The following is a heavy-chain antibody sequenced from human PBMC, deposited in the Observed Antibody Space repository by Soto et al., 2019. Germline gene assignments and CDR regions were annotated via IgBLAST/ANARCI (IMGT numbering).Heavy chain of an antibody. CDR3: ARDQYSSGWYNY. V-gene: IGHV4-30-4*01. CDR2: IYYSGST. D-gene: IGHD6-19*01. CDR1: GGSISSGDYY. J-gene: IGHJ4*02. Sequence: TLSLTCTVSGGSISSGDYYWSWIRQPPGKGLEWIGYIYYSGSTYYNPSLKSRVTISVDTSKNQFSLKLSSVTAADTAVYYCARDQYSSGWYNYWGQGTLVTVSS.